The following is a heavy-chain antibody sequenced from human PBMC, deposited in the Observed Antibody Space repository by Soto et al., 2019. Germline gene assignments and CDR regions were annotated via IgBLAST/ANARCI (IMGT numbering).Heavy chain of an antibody. CDR3: ARLQAAAGDNDLTFDY. CDR1: GYSFNSYW. V-gene: IGHV5-10-1*01. CDR2: IYPSNSYT. Sequence: PGESLKISCKVSGYSFNSYWIAWVRQRPGKGLEWMGIIYPSNSYTNYSPSFQGHVTISADKSISTAYLQWSSLKASDTAMYYCARLQAAAGDNDLTFDYWGQGTLVTVSS. D-gene: IGHD6-13*01. J-gene: IGHJ4*02.